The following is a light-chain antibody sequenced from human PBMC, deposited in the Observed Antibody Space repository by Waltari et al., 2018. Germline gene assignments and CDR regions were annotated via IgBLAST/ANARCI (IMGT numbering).Light chain of an antibody. Sequence: DIVMTQSPDSLAVSLGERATINCKSSQSVLYSSNNKNYLAWYQQKPGQPPKLLIYWASTRESGVPDRFSGSGSGTDFTLTISSLQAEDVAVYYCQQYYTGPQLTFGGGTKVEIK. CDR3: QQYYTGPQLT. J-gene: IGKJ4*01. CDR1: QSVLYSSNNKNY. V-gene: IGKV4-1*01. CDR2: WAS.